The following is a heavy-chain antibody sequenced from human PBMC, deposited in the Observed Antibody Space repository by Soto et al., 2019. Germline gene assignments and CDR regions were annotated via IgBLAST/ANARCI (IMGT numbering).Heavy chain of an antibody. CDR3: ARHGYCTNGVCYYFDY. CDR1: GGSISSSSYY. V-gene: IGHV4-39*01. D-gene: IGHD2-8*01. CDR2: IYYSGST. Sequence: SETLSLTCTVSGGSISSSSYYWGWIRQPPGKGLEWIGSIYYSGSTYYNPSLKSRVTISVDTSKNQFSLKLSSVTAADTAMYYCARHGYCTNGVCYYFDYWGQGTLVTVSS. J-gene: IGHJ4*02.